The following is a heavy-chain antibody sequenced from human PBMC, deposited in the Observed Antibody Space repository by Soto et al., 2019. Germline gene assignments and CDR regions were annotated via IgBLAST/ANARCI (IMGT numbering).Heavy chain of an antibody. CDR2: ISAYNGNT. CDR1: GYTFTSYG. V-gene: IGHV1-18*04. CDR3: ARDTYYYDSSGYPRDYYYYYGMDV. D-gene: IGHD3-22*01. J-gene: IGHJ6*02. Sequence: ASVKVSCKASGYTFTSYGISWVRQAPGQGLEWMGWISAYNGNTNYAQKLQGRVTMTTDTSTSTAYMELRSLRSDDTAVYYCARDTYYYDSSGYPRDYYYYYGMDVCGEGTTVTVS.